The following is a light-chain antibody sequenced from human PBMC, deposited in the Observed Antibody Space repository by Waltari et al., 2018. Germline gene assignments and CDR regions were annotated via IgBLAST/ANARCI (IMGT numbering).Light chain of an antibody. J-gene: IGKJ2*02. CDR1: PSVLSSTNSNNY. CDR2: WAS. Sequence: DTVLTQSQDSLDVSLGQRATIRSRSHPSVLSSTNSNNYLAWYQQRPAQPPKLRFYWASTRVSGVPDRLDGSGSGTDFTLTISSLQAEDLAVYYCQQYYTTPCTFGQGTRLEIK. V-gene: IGKV4-1*01. CDR3: QQYYTTPCT.